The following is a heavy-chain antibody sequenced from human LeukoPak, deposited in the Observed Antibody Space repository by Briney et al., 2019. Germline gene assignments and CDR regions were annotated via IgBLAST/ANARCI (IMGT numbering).Heavy chain of an antibody. J-gene: IGHJ4*02. CDR1: GYSLTSYD. D-gene: IGHD3-10*01. CDR2: MNPNSVYT. V-gene: IGHV1-8*03. Sequence: GASVKVSCKASGYSLTSYDINWVRQAPGQGLDWMGWMNPNSVYTGYAQKFQGRVTFTRNPSINTAYMELSSLRSEDTAVYFCARGEYYGSGSWGYWGQGTLVTVSS. CDR3: ARGEYYGSGSWGY.